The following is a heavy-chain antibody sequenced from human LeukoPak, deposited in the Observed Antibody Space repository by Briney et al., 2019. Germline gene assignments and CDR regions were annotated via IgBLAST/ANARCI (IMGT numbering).Heavy chain of an antibody. CDR1: GDSISDFY. CDR3: ARTPLGAHSDY. Sequence: KPSETLSLTCTVSGDSISDFYWSWIRQTPGMGLQWIGYIYYSGTTYYNPSLKSRVTISIDTSKTRFSLNLSSVTAADTAVYHCARTPLGAHSDYWGQGTLVTVSS. CDR2: IYYSGTT. J-gene: IGHJ4*02. D-gene: IGHD1-26*01. V-gene: IGHV4-59*01.